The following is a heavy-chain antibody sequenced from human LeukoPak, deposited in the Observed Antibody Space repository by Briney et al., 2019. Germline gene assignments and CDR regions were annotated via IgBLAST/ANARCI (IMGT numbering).Heavy chain of an antibody. V-gene: IGHV1-46*01. CDR1: GYTFTSYY. CDR2: INPSGGST. J-gene: IGHJ4*02. Sequence: ASVKVSCTASGYTFTSYYMHWVRQAPGQGLEWMGIINPSGGSTSYAQKFQGRVTMTRDTSTSTVYMELSSLRSEDTAVYYCARVAIDSSGYYYFDYWGQGTLVTVSS. D-gene: IGHD3-22*01. CDR3: ARVAIDSSGYYYFDY.